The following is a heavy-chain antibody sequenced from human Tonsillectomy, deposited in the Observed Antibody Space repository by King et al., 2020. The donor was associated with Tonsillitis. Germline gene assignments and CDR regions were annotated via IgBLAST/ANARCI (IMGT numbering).Heavy chain of an antibody. V-gene: IGHV5-51*01. CDR3: ARVYSSSWPYFDY. CDR2: IYPGDSDT. Sequence: QLVQSGAEVKKPGESLTISCKGSGYSFTSYWIGWVRQMPGKGLEWMGIIYPGDSDTRYSPSFQGQVTISADKSISTAYLQWRSLKASDTAMYYCARVYSSSWPYFDYWGQGTLVTVSS. J-gene: IGHJ4*02. D-gene: IGHD6-13*01. CDR1: GYSFTSYW.